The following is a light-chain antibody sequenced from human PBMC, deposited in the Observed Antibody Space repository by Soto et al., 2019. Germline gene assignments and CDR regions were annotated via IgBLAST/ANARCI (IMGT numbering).Light chain of an antibody. Sequence: DIQMTQSPSTLAASVGDRVTITCRASQSISNWLAWYQQKPGKAPNLLIYDASSFESGVPSRFSGSGSGTEFTLTFSSLQPDDFATYYCQHYSDSSGYTFGQGTKLEIK. V-gene: IGKV1-5*01. J-gene: IGKJ2*01. CDR2: DAS. CDR3: QHYSDSSGYT. CDR1: QSISNW.